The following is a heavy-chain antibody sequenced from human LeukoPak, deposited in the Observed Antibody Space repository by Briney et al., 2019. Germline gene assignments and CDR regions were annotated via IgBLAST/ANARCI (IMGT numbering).Heavy chain of an antibody. CDR2: IYPGDSDT. Sequence: KLGESLKISCKGSGYSFTSYWIAWVRQMPGKGLEWMGIIYPGDSDTIYSPSFQGQVTISADKSTSTAYLQWSSLKASDSAIYYCARPRSGSYSTQWYYGMDVWGQGTAVTVSS. CDR3: ARPRSGSYSTQWYYGMDV. D-gene: IGHD3-10*01. J-gene: IGHJ6*02. V-gene: IGHV5-51*01. CDR1: GYSFTSYW.